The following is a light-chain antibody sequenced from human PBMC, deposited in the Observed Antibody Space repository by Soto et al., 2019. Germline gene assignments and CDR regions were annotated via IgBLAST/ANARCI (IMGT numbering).Light chain of an antibody. CDR3: QQYGSSPLYT. CDR1: QSVSSSY. Sequence: EIVLTQSPGTLSLSPGERATLSCRASQSVSSSYLAWYQQKPGQAPRLLIYGASSRATGIPDRFSGSGSGTDFTLIISRLEPEDFTVYYCQQYGSSPLYTCGQGTKLEIK. J-gene: IGKJ2*01. CDR2: GAS. V-gene: IGKV3-20*01.